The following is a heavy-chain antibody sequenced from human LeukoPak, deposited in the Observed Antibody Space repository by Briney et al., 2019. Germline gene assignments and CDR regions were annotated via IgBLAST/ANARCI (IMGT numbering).Heavy chain of an antibody. V-gene: IGHV3-23*01. CDR2: ISGSGLTT. CDR1: GVTFSSYA. CDR3: AKKVVVGATSPYSDFQD. Sequence: PGGALRLSCVASGVTFSSYAMSWVRQAPGKGLDWVSAISGSGLTTHYAGSVKGRFSISRDNSKNTLYLQMNSLRAEDTALYYCAKKVVVGATSPYSDFQDWGQGTLVTVSS. D-gene: IGHD1-26*01. J-gene: IGHJ1*01.